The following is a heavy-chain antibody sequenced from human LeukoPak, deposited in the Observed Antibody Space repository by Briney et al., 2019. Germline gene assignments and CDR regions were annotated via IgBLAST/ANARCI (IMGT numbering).Heavy chain of an antibody. J-gene: IGHJ5*02. Sequence: GGSLRLSCAASGFTFSSYSMNSVRQAPGKGLEWVAYISSGGSPIYNADSVKGRFTISRDNAKNSLYLQMNSLRAEDTAVYYCAKGVSNTAIGTALAWGQGTLVTVSS. CDR2: ISSGGSPI. V-gene: IGHV3-48*04. CDR3: AKGVSNTAIGTALA. CDR1: GFTFSSYS. D-gene: IGHD5-18*01.